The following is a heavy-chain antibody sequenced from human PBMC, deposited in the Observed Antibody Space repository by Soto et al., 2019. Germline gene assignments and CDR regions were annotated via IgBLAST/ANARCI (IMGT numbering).Heavy chain of an antibody. D-gene: IGHD2-21*02. V-gene: IGHV4-59*01. CDR1: GSDITTYY. CDR2: ICDTGST. Sequence: SSETLSLTCTVSGSDITTYYWSWLRQSPGKGLEWIGHICDTGSTTYNPSLKSRVTISVETSNKKFSLRLTSVPAADTAVYYCARCHSDHNWFDTWGQGTLVTVSS. CDR3: ARCHSDHNWFDT. J-gene: IGHJ5*02.